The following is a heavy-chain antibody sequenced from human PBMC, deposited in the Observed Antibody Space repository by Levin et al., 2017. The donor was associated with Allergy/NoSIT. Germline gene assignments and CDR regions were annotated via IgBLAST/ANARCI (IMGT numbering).Heavy chain of an antibody. Sequence: PGGSLRLSCAASGFTFSSYGMHWVRQAPGKGLEWVSSISSSSTYIYYADSLKGRFTISRDDAKNSLSLQMNSLRVEDTAVYYCASDGSYDTLDIWGQGTMVTVSS. CDR2: ISSSSTYI. CDR1: GFTFSSYG. D-gene: IGHD6-6*01. V-gene: IGHV3-21*01. CDR3: ASDGSYDTLDI. J-gene: IGHJ3*02.